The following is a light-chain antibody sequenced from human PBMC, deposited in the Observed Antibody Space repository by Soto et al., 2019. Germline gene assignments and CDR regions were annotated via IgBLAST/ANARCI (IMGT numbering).Light chain of an antibody. Sequence: EIVMTQSPATLSVSPGERVTLSCRASQSVSSNLAWYQQKPGQAPRLLIYGASTRATGIPARFSGSGSGTEFTLTISSLQSEDFAVYYCQQYNNWPKMFGQGTKVDIK. J-gene: IGKJ1*01. CDR1: QSVSSN. CDR3: QQYNNWPKM. V-gene: IGKV3-15*01. CDR2: GAS.